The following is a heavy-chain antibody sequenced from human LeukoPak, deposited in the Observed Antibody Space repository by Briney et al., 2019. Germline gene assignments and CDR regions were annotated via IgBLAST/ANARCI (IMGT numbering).Heavy chain of an antibody. J-gene: IGHJ4*02. Sequence: QPGGSLRLSCAASGFTFSSYAMHWVRQAPGKGLEWVAVISYDGSNKYYADSVKGRFTISRDNSKNTLYLQMNSLRAEDTAVYYCARDMLRFLEWLEATFDYWGQGTLVTVSS. V-gene: IGHV3-30-3*01. CDR2: ISYDGSNK. CDR1: GFTFSSYA. CDR3: ARDMLRFLEWLEATFDY. D-gene: IGHD3-3*01.